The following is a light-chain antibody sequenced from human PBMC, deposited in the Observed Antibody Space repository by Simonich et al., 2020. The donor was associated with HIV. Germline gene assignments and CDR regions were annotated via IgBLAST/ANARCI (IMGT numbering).Light chain of an antibody. CDR1: QSVLSSSNNKNS. V-gene: IGKV4-1*01. CDR3: QQYYITPHT. CDR2: WAS. Sequence: DIVMTQSPDSLAVSLGERATINCKSSQSVLSSSNNKNSLAWYQQKPGQPPKLLIYWASTRKSGVPDRFSGSGSGTDFTLTISSLQAEDVALYYCQQYYITPHTFGQGTKVEIK. J-gene: IGKJ1*01.